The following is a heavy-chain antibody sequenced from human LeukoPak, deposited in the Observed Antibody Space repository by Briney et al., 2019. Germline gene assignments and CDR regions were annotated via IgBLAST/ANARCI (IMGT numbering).Heavy chain of an antibody. V-gene: IGHV3-21*01. J-gene: IGHJ4*02. CDR3: ARDFYLAHGSENYGDYDKFDY. D-gene: IGHD4-17*01. CDR1: GFTFSSYS. Sequence: GGSLRLSCAASGFTFSSYSMNWVRQAPGKGLEWVSSISSSSYIYYADSVKGRFTISRDNAKNSLYLQMNSLRAEDTAVYYCARDFYLAHGSENYGDYDKFDYWGQGTLVTVSS. CDR2: ISSSSYI.